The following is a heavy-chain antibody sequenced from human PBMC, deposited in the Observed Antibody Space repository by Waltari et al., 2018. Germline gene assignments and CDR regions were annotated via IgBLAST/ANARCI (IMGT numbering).Heavy chain of an antibody. CDR3: ARDVGATEGDSDY. CDR1: GYSISSGYY. Sequence: VQLQESGPGLVKPSETLSLTCAVSGYSISSGYYWGWIRQPPGKGLGWWANIKQDGSEKYYVDSGKGRFTISRDNAKNSLYLQMNSLRAEDTAVYYCARDVGATEGDSDYWGQGTLVTVSS. V-gene: IGHV3-7*01. CDR2: IKQDGSEK. D-gene: IGHD1-26*01. J-gene: IGHJ4*02.